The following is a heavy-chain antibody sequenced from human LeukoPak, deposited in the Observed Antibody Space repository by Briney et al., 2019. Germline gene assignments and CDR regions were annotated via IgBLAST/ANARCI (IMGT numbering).Heavy chain of an antibody. J-gene: IGHJ6*03. D-gene: IGHD2-2*01. CDR1: GGSIGSYY. CDR2: IYYSGST. V-gene: IGHV4-59*01. CDR3: ARDVTRGHYYYMDV. Sequence: SETLSLTCTVSGGSIGSYYWRWIRQPPGKGLEGMGYIYYSGSTNYNPSLKSLVTIAVDTSKNQFSLKRSSVTAADTAVYYYARDVTRGHYYYMDVWGKGTTVTVSS.